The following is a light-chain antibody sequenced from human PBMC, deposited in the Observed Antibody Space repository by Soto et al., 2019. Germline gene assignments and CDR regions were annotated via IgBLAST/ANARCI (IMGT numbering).Light chain of an antibody. Sequence: DIQMTQSPSSLSASVGDRVTITCRASQSISTFLAWYQQRPGRAPNILIYSATRLQSGVPSRFSGSGSGTDFTLTINSLQPEDLATYYCQQSHCAPLTFGGGTKVEIK. V-gene: IGKV1-39*01. CDR3: QQSHCAPLT. CDR1: QSISTF. CDR2: SAT. J-gene: IGKJ4*01.